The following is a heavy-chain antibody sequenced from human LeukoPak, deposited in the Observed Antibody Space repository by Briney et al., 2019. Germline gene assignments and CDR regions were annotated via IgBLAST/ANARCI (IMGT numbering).Heavy chain of an antibody. Sequence: ASVKLSCKASGYSFSDYYVYWVRQAAGQGLEWMGVINANTGGTYYAQKFQGRVTMTRDTSISTAYMELSRLTSDDTAEYYCARGLAVAENWGQGTLVTVSS. CDR1: GYSFSDYY. CDR3: ARGLAVAEN. D-gene: IGHD6-19*01. J-gene: IGHJ4*02. CDR2: INANTGGT. V-gene: IGHV1-2*02.